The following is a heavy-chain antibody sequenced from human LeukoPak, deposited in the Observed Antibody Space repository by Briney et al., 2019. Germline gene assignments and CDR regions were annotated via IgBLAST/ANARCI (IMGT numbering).Heavy chain of an antibody. CDR2: INPNSGGT. J-gene: IGHJ5*02. Sequence: ASVKVSCKASGGTFSSYALSWVRQAPGQGLEWMGWINPNSGGTNYAQKFQGWVTMTRDTSISTAYMELSRLRSDDTAVYYCARDRSSSSWLSNWFDPWGQGTLVTVSS. CDR1: GGTFSSYA. CDR3: ARDRSSSSWLSNWFDP. V-gene: IGHV1-2*04. D-gene: IGHD6-13*01.